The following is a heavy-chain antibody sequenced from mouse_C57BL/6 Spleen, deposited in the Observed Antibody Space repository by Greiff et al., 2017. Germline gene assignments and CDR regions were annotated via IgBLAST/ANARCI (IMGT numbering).Heavy chain of an antibody. V-gene: IGHV1-26*01. J-gene: IGHJ3*01. D-gene: IGHD1-2*01. CDR2: INPNNGGT. Sequence: EVQLQQSGPELVKPGASVKISCKASGYTFTDYYMNWVKQSHGKSLEWIGDINPNNGGTSYNQKFKGKATLTVDKSSSTAYMELRSLTSEDSAVYYCARDGVTSAYWGQGTLVTVSA. CDR1: GYTFTDYY. CDR3: ARDGVTSAY.